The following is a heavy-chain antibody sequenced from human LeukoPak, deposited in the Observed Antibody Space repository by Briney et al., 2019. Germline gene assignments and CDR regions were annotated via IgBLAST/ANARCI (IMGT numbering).Heavy chain of an antibody. D-gene: IGHD3-22*01. J-gene: IGHJ3*02. CDR1: GGSFSGYY. CDR2: INHSGST. CDR3: ARGDTMSPYAFDI. V-gene: IGHV4-34*01. Sequence: SETLSLTCAVYGGSFSGYYWTWIRQPPGKWLEWIGEINHSGSTNYNPSLKSPVTISVDTSKNQFSLRLSSVTAADTAVYYCARGDTMSPYAFDIWGQGTMVTVSS.